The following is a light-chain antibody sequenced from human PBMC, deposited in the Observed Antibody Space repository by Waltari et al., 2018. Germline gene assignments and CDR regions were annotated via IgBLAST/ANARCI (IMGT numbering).Light chain of an antibody. CDR3: QTGGHGTWV. CDR2: VNSDGSH. Sequence: QLVLTQSPSASASLGASVKLTCTLSSGHSSNVIAWLQQHPEQGPRYLMKVNSDGSHSKGDEFPDRFAGSSSGAGRYLTIANRQSEDEADYYCQTGGHGTWVFGGGTKLTVL. J-gene: IGLJ3*02. V-gene: IGLV4-69*01. CDR1: SGHSSNV.